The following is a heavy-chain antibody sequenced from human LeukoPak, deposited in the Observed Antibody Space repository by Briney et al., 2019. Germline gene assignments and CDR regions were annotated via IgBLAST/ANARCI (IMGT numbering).Heavy chain of an antibody. V-gene: IGHV4-59*01. Sequence: KSSETLSLTCTVSGGSISSYYWSWIRQPPGKGLEWIWYIYYSGSTNYNPSLKSRVTISVDTSKNQFSLKLTSVTAADTAVYYCARGSSDYYGSGSPRNWFDPWGQGTLVTVSS. D-gene: IGHD3-10*01. CDR2: IYYSGST. CDR1: GGSISSYY. J-gene: IGHJ5*02. CDR3: ARGSSDYYGSGSPRNWFDP.